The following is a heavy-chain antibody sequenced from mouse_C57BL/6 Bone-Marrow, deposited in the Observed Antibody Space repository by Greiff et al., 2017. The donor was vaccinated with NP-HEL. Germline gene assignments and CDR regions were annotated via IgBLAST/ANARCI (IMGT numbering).Heavy chain of an antibody. CDR1: GYAFSSSW. Sequence: VKLMESGPELVKPGASVKISCKASGYAFSSSWMNWVKQRPGKGLEWIGRIYPGDGDTNYNGKFKGKATLTADKSSSTAYMQLSSLTSEDSAVYFCAGGLAYWGQGTLVTVSA. V-gene: IGHV1-82*01. CDR3: AGGLAY. J-gene: IGHJ3*01. CDR2: IYPGDGDT.